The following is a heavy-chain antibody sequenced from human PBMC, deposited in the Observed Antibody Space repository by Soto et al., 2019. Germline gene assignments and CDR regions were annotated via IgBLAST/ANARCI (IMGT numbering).Heavy chain of an antibody. CDR3: ARLNYYYGMDV. CDR2: ISTAGDT. V-gene: IGHV3-13*01. Sequence: GGSLRLSCAASGFTFSSYDMHWVRQATGKGLEWVSAISTAGDTYYPGSVKGRFTISRENAKNSLYLQMNSLRAGDTAVYYCARLNYYYGMDVWGQGTTVTVSS. J-gene: IGHJ6*02. CDR1: GFTFSSYD.